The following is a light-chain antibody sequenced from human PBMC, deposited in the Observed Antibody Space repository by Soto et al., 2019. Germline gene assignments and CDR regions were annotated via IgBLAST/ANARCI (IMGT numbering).Light chain of an antibody. J-gene: IGKJ4*01. CDR3: QQYYSGPIT. CDR1: QSLLSSADNKNY. Sequence: DIVMTQSPDSLTVSLGERATIHCKSSQSLLSSADNKNYLAWYQQKSGQPPKLLIYGASTRQSGVPDRISGSGSGTDFTLTISILQAEDVAIYSCQQYYSGPITFGGGTKVEIK. CDR2: GAS. V-gene: IGKV4-1*01.